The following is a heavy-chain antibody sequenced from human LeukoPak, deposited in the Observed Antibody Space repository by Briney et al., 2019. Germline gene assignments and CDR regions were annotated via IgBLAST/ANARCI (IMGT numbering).Heavy chain of an antibody. CDR1: GFIFNNYA. CDR3: AKDNRRHYTSGPNPDSLH. J-gene: IGHJ4*02. CDR2: ISWNSGSI. D-gene: IGHD6-19*01. Sequence: GGSLRLSCAGSGFIFNNYAMHWVRQPPGKGLEWVSGISWNSGSIDYANSVKGRFTISRDNAKNSLYLQMNSLRVEDTAFYYCAKDNRRHYTSGPNPDSLHWGQGALVTVSS. V-gene: IGHV3-9*01.